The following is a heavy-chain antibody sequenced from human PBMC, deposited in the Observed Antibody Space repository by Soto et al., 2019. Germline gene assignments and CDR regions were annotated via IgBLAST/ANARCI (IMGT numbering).Heavy chain of an antibody. D-gene: IGHD6-19*01. CDR1: GGSISSGGYY. J-gene: IGHJ4*02. CDR2: IFDSGTT. V-gene: IGHV4-31*03. Sequence: QVQLQESGPGLVKPSQTLSLTCTVSGGSISSGGYYWSWLRQHPGKVLEWIGYIFDSGTTYYNPSLKSRVTISVAPSKSQFSLRLTSVTATDTAVYYCASQASGWYPDYWGQGTLATVSS. CDR3: ASQASGWYPDY.